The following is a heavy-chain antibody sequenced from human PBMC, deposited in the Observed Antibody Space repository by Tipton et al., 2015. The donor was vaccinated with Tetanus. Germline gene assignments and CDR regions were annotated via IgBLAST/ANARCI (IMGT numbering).Heavy chain of an antibody. CDR3: ARIGWPENNKPGFDI. CDR1: GGSISTYY. J-gene: IGHJ3*02. V-gene: IGHV4-59*13. CDR2: VHYTGKD. Sequence: TLSLTCIVSGGSISTYYWSWIRQRPGRGLEWVGYVHYTGKDNYNPSLRSRVTLSVDTSKYQFSLQMSSVTAADTAVYYCARIGWPENNKPGFDIWGQGTMVTVSS. D-gene: IGHD1/OR15-1a*01.